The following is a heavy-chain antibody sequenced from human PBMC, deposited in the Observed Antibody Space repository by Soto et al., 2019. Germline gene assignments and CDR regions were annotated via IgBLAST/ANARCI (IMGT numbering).Heavy chain of an antibody. V-gene: IGHV3-21*01. J-gene: IGHJ3*01. Sequence: EVQLVESGGGLVKPGGSLRLSCAASGFTFSGHSMNWVRQAPGRGLEWLSFIGNNNRDIYYADSVRGRFTISRDNVENSLYVQMNSLRVEDSGVYYCAREEGYCSGGSCYRGAFDLWGQGTLVIVST. CDR3: AREEGYCSGGSCYRGAFDL. D-gene: IGHD2-15*01. CDR2: IGNNNRDI. CDR1: GFTFSGHS.